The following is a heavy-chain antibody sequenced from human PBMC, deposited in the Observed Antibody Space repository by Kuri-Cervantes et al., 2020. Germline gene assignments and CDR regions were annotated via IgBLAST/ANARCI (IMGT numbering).Heavy chain of an antibody. CDR2: IYPGDSDT. J-gene: IGHJ1*01. D-gene: IGHD3-3*01. CDR3: ATSPYDFWSGYYEYFQH. V-gene: IGHV5-51*01. CDR1: GYSFTSYW. Sequence: KVSCKGSGYSFTSYWIGWGRQMPGKGLEWMGIIYPGDSDTRNSPSFQGQVTISADKSISTAYLQWSSLKASDTAMYYCATSPYDFWSGYYEYFQHWGQGTLVTVSS.